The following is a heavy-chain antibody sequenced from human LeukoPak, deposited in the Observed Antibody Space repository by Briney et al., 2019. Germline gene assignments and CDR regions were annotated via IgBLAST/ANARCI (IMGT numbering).Heavy chain of an antibody. CDR3: ARDYYGSGSYYIGWFDP. D-gene: IGHD3-10*01. Sequence: SETLSLTCTVSGGSISSGGYYWSWIRQHPGKGLEWIGYIYYSGSTYYNPSLKSRVTISVDTSKNQFSLKLSSVTAADTAVYYRARDYYGSGSYYIGWFDPWGQGTLVTVSS. CDR2: IYYSGST. CDR1: GGSISSGGYY. J-gene: IGHJ5*02. V-gene: IGHV4-31*03.